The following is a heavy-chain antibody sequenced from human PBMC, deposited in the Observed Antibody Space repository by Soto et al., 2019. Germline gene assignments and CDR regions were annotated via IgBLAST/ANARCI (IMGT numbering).Heavy chain of an antibody. Sequence: GGSLRLSCVASGFTLSSFAMTWVRQAPGKGLEWVSGISHSGGSKYYADSVKGRFTISRDISKNTLYLQMNSLRAEDTAVYFCAKDGSPYSSYSFLDYWGQGTLVTVSS. CDR1: GFTLSSFA. D-gene: IGHD6-19*01. V-gene: IGHV3-23*01. CDR2: ISHSGGSK. J-gene: IGHJ4*02. CDR3: AKDGSPYSSYSFLDY.